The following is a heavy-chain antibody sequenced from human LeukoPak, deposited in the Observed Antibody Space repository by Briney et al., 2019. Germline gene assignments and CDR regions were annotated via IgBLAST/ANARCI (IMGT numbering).Heavy chain of an antibody. CDR3: ARKIEVLRFGELRDWFDP. J-gene: IGHJ5*02. CDR1: GFTFSSYE. Sequence: QPGGSLRLSCAASGFTFSSYEMNWVRQAPGKGLEWVSYISSSGSTIYYADSVKGRFTISRDNTKNSLDLQMKSLRAEDRAVYYWARKIEVLRFGELRDWFDPWGQGTLVTVSS. D-gene: IGHD3-10*01. CDR2: ISSSGSTI. V-gene: IGHV3-48*03.